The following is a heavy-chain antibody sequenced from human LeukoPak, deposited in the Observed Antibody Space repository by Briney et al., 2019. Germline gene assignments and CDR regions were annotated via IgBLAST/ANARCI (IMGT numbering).Heavy chain of an antibody. D-gene: IGHD1-26*01. Sequence: PSETLSLTCTFSGDSISSSSYYWGWIRQPPGKKLEWIGSIYYSGGTYYNPSLKSRVTISVDTSKNQFSLKLSSVTAADTAVYYCPRRGSYYELPDYWGQGTLVTVSS. CDR3: PRRGSYYELPDY. J-gene: IGHJ4*02. CDR2: IYYSGGT. V-gene: IGHV4-39*01. CDR1: GDSISSSSYY.